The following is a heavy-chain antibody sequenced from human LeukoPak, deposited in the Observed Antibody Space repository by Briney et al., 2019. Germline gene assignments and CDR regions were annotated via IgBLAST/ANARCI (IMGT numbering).Heavy chain of an antibody. D-gene: IGHD1-1*01. V-gene: IGHV1-2*06. CDR3: ARGSEYNSPYDAFDI. CDR1: GDSFTIYY. J-gene: IGHJ3*02. Sequence: ASVKLSSKAAGDSFTIYYMHCWLRAPAEGRQASVRINPNSGGTYYAQKFQGRVKMTRATSISTAYLELRRLRSDDTAGYYCARGSEYNSPYDAFDIWGQGTVVTVSS. CDR2: INPNSGGT.